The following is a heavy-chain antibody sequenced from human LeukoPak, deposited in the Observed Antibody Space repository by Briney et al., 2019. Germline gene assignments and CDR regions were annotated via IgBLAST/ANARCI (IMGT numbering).Heavy chain of an antibody. CDR1: GGTFSSYA. Sequence: SVKVSCKASGGTFSSYAISWVRQARGEGLEWMGGIIPIFGTANYAQKFQGRVTITADESTSTAYMELSSLRSEDTAVYYCASRVRYYDSSGYWSDYWGQGTLVTVSS. V-gene: IGHV1-69*13. D-gene: IGHD3-22*01. J-gene: IGHJ4*02. CDR2: IIPIFGTA. CDR3: ASRVRYYDSSGYWSDY.